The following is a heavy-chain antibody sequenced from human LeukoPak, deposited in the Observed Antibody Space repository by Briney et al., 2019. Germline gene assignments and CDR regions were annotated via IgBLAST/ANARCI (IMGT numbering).Heavy chain of an antibody. CDR2: IIPIFGTA. CDR3: ARDGNLAYRGGDCYDY. D-gene: IGHD2-21*01. CDR1: GGTFSSYA. Sequence: SVKVSCKASGGTFSSYAISWVRQAPGQGLEWMGGIIPIFGTANYAQKFQGRVTITADESTSTAYMELSSLRSEDTAVYYCARDGNLAYRGGDCYDYWGQGTLVTASS. V-gene: IGHV1-69*13. J-gene: IGHJ4*02.